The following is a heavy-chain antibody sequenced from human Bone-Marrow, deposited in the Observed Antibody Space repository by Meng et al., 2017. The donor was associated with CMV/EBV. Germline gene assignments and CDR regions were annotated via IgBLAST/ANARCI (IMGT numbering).Heavy chain of an antibody. CDR3: ARGGLYINGPPDAYDL. V-gene: IGHV3-53*01. Sequence: GGSLRLSCAASGFTVSSNYMSWVRQAPGKGLEWVSVIYSGGSTYYADSVKGRFTISRDNAKSSLCLQMSSLRVEDTAVYYCARGGLYINGPPDAYDLWGQGTMVTVSS. CDR2: IYSGGST. D-gene: IGHD2-8*01. J-gene: IGHJ3*01. CDR1: GFTVSSNY.